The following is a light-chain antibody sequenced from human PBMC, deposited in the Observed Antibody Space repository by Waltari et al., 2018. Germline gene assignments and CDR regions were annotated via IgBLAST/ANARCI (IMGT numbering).Light chain of an antibody. V-gene: IGLV2-14*03. J-gene: IGLJ2*01. CDR3: ISYTNSSAPVV. CDR1: SSDVGGHNY. CDR2: DVR. Sequence: QSALTLPASVSGSPGQSITISCTGTSSDVGGHNYVSCYQQHPGKAPKLMIYDVRNRPTGVSNLFSGSKSGNTASPTISGLHAEDEADYYCISYTNSSAPVVFGGRTKLTVL.